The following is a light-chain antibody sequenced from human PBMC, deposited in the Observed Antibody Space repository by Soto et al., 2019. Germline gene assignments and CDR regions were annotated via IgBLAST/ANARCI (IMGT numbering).Light chain of an antibody. Sequence: IVFTNSPSTPSFCAWHRSPLSFRSSQSVSSYLAWYQQKPGQAPRLLIYDASNRATGIPARLSGSGSGTDFTLTISSLETEDFAVYYCQQSSKWPPINCGQGTRREI. CDR2: DAS. CDR3: QQSSKWPPIN. CDR1: QSVSSY. J-gene: IGKJ5*01. V-gene: IGKV3-11*01.